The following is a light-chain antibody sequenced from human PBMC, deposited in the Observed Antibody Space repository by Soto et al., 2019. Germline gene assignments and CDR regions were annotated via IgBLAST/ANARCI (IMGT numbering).Light chain of an antibody. Sequence: QSALTQPPSVSGAPGQRVTISCTGSSSDIGSAYDVHWYQHLPGTAPKLLIFRNTNRPSGVPDRFSGSKSGTSASLAITGLQAEDEGDYYCQSYDSGLRVFGGGTQLTVL. CDR1: SSDIGSAYD. J-gene: IGLJ2*01. CDR2: RNT. CDR3: QSYDSGLRV. V-gene: IGLV1-40*01.